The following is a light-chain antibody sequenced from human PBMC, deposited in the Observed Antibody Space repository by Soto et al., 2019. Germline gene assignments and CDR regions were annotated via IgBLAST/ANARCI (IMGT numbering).Light chain of an antibody. Sequence: QSVLTQPPSVSGAPGQRVTISCTGSSSNIGAGYDVHWYQQLPGTAPKLLIYGNSNRPSGVPDRFSGSKSGTSASLAITGLQAEDEADYSCQSYDSSLSCVVFGGGTKLAGL. CDR1: SSNIGAGYD. V-gene: IGLV1-40*01. CDR2: GNS. CDR3: QSYDSSLSCVV. J-gene: IGLJ2*01.